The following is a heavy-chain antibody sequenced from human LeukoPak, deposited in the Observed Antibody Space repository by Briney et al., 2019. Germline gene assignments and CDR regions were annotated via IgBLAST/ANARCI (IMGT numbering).Heavy chain of an antibody. J-gene: IGHJ4*02. D-gene: IGHD4-17*01. V-gene: IGHV1-18*01. CDR2: ISAYNGNT. CDR1: GYTFTSYG. CDR3: ARAAPYGDYVYGGFDY. Sequence: ASVNVSCKASGYTFTSYGISWVRQAPGQGLEWMGWISAYNGNTNYAQKLQGRVTMTTDTSTSTAYMELRSLRSDDTAVYYCARAAPYGDYVYGGFDYWGQGTLVTVSS.